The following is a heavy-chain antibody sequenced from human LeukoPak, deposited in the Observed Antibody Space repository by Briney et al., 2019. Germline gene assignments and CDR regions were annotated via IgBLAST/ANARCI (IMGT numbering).Heavy chain of an antibody. CDR2: MNPNSGNT. J-gene: IGHJ4*02. CDR3: ARGAWWELEGDY. D-gene: IGHD1-26*01. CDR1: GYTFTSYD. V-gene: IGHV1-8*01. Sequence: GASVKVSCKASGYTFTSYDINGVGQAPGQGLEGMGWMNPNSGNTGYAQKFQGRVTMTKNTSISTAYMELSSLRSEDTAVYYCARGAWWELEGDYWGQGTLVTVSS.